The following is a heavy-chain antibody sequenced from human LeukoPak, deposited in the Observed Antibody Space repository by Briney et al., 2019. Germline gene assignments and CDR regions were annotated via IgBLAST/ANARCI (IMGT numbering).Heavy chain of an antibody. CDR1: GFTFSNYN. Sequence: GGSLRLSCAASGFTFSNYNMNWVRQAPGKGLEWVSYISSSSSTIYYTDSVKGRFTISRDNAKNSLYLQMKSLRAEDTAVYYCARDSSGWYHWFDPWGQGTLVTVSS. CDR2: ISSSSSTI. CDR3: ARDSSGWYHWFDP. D-gene: IGHD6-19*01. J-gene: IGHJ5*02. V-gene: IGHV3-48*04.